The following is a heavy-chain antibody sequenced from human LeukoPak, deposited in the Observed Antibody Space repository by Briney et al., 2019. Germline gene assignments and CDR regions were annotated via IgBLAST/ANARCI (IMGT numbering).Heavy chain of an antibody. Sequence: GRSLRLSCAASGFTFDDYAMHWVRQAPGKGLEWVSGISWNSGSIGYADSVKGRFTISRDNAKNSLYLQMNSLRAEDTALYYCAKDGAAAARTFDYWGQGTLVTVSS. D-gene: IGHD6-13*01. V-gene: IGHV3-9*01. J-gene: IGHJ4*02. CDR2: ISWNSGSI. CDR3: AKDGAAAARTFDY. CDR1: GFTFDDYA.